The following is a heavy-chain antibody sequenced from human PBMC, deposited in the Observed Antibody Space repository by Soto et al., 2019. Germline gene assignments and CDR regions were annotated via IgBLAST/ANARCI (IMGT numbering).Heavy chain of an antibody. CDR3: ARVSSSWGLVNYGEY. CDR2: IYYSGST. D-gene: IGHD6-13*01. V-gene: IGHV4-61*01. J-gene: IGHJ4*02. Sequence: PSETLSLTCTVSGGSVSSGSYYWSWIRQPPGKGLECIGYIYYSGSTNYNPSLKSRVTISVDTSKNQFSLKLSSVTAADTAVYYCARVSSSWGLVNYGEYWGQGTLVTVSS. CDR1: GGSVSSGSYY.